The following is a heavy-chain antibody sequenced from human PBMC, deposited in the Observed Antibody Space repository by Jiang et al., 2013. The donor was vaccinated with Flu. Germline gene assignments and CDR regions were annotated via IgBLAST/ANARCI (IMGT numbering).Heavy chain of an antibody. V-gene: IGHV3-30*18. CDR1: GFTFSSYG. D-gene: IGHD1-26*01. CDR2: ISYDGSNK. Sequence: QLVESGEGVVQPGRSLRLSCAASGFTFSSYGMHWVRQAPGKGLEWVAVISYDGSNKYYADSVKGRFTISRDNSKNTLYLQMNGLRAEDTAVYYCAKDDRGSWDYWGQGTLVTVSS. CDR3: AKDDRGSWDY. J-gene: IGHJ4*02.